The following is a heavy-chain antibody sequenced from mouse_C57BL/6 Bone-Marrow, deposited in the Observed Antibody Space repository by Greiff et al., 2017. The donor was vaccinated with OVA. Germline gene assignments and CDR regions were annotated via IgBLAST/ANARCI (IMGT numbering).Heavy chain of an antibody. Sequence: EVMLVESGGGLVKPGGSLKLSCAASGFTFSSYAMSWVRQTPEKRLEWVATISDGGSYTYYPDNVKGRFTISRDNAKNNLYLQMSHLKSEDTAMHYCARARPRGYFDVWGTGTTVTVSS. CDR1: GFTFSSYA. CDR2: ISDGGSYT. J-gene: IGHJ1*03. V-gene: IGHV5-4*03. CDR3: ARARPRGYFDV.